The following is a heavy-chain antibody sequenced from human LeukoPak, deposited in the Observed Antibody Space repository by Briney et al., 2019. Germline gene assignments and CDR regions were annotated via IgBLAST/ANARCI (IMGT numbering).Heavy chain of an antibody. CDR1: GGSFNDYY. V-gene: IGHV4-34*01. D-gene: IGHD6-19*01. Sequence: SEPLSLTCAVYGGSFNDYYWSWIRQPPGKGLECIGEINHSGSTNYNPSLKSRVTISVDTSMNQLSLKRSSVTAADTAVYYCARSGGIAVAGFDYWGQGTLVTVSS. CDR2: INHSGST. CDR3: ARSGGIAVAGFDY. J-gene: IGHJ4*02.